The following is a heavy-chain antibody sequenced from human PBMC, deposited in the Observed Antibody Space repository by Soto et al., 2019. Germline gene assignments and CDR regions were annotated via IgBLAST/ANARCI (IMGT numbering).Heavy chain of an antibody. CDR2: IYWDDSY. J-gene: IGHJ4*02. CDR3: AHAYGGRSLY. CDR1: GFSLTTDRVG. V-gene: IGHV2-5*02. D-gene: IGHD1-26*01. Sequence: QITLKESGPTLVKPTQTLTLTCTFSGFSLTTDRVGVGWIHQPPGEALEWLAVIYWDDSYTYRPSLESRLTITKDTSKNQVAHTMTNMDSLDTATYYCAHAYGGRSLYWGQGTLVTVSS.